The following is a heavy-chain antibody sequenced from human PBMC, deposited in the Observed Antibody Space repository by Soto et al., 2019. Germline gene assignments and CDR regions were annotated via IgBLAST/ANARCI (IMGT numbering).Heavy chain of an antibody. Sequence: SVEVSFKVAFGTFPRYAINSVRQETGQGLGWRGGITPIFGTANQARKFQGRVTITADKSTSTAYMELSSLRYEDTAVYYCARGGYSGYFYYYYYGMDVWGQGTTVTVSS. J-gene: IGHJ6*02. CDR1: FGTFPRYA. CDR2: ITPIFGTA. CDR3: ARGGYSGYFYYYYYGMDV. D-gene: IGHD5-12*01. V-gene: IGHV1-69*06.